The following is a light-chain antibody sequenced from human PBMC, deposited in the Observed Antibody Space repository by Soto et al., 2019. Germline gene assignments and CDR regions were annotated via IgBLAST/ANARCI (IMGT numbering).Light chain of an antibody. J-gene: IGLJ2*01. CDR1: SSDVGAYDY. Sequence: QSALTQLRSVSGSPGQSVTISCTGSSSDVGAYDYVSWYQQHPGKAPKLMIYDVSQRPSGVPDRFSGSKSGNTASLTISGLQTEDEAEYHCYSYAGPYTHVVFGVGTKLTVL. V-gene: IGLV2-11*01. CDR3: YSYAGPYTHVV. CDR2: DVS.